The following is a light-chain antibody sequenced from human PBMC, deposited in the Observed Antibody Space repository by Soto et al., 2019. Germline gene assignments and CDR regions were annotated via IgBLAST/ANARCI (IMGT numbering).Light chain of an antibody. CDR2: AAS. Sequence: DIQMSPSPASLSASVGGRVSTSCRASQSIRSYLNWYQQKPGKAPKLLIYAASSLQSGVPSRFSGSGSGTDFTLTISSLQPEDFATYYCQQSYSTLWTFGQGTKVDIK. V-gene: IGKV1-39*01. CDR1: QSIRSY. J-gene: IGKJ1*01. CDR3: QQSYSTLWT.